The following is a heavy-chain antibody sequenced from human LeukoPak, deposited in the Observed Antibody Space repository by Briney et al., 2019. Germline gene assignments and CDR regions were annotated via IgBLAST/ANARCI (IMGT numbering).Heavy chain of an antibody. CDR3: ARVQGIAAAPEAFDI. Sequence: PSESLSLTCTASGGTFSSYNLNWIRQAPGKGLEWIGYIYYSGSTIYNPSLKSRVTISVDTSKNQFSLNLSSVTAADTAVYYCARVQGIAAAPEAFDIWGEGTMVTDSS. CDR1: GGTFSSYN. CDR2: IYYSGST. D-gene: IGHD6-13*01. V-gene: IGHV4-59*01. J-gene: IGHJ3*02.